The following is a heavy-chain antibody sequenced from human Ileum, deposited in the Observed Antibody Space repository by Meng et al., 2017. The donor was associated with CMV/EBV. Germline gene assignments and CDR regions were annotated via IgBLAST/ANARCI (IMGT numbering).Heavy chain of an antibody. CDR1: GGSVSSGSYY. Sequence: SDTLSLPCPVSGGSVSSGSYYWSWIRQPPGKGLEWIGYIYYSGSTIYNPSLKSRVPISVDTYKNQFSLKLSSVTAADTAVNYCARWGLGVGATYAFDIWGQGTMVTVSS. J-gene: IGHJ3*02. CDR3: ARWGLGVGATYAFDI. D-gene: IGHD1-26*01. CDR2: IYYSGST. V-gene: IGHV4-61*01.